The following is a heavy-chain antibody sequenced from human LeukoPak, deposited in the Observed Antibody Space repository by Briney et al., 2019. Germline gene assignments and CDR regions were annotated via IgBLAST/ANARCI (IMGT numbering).Heavy chain of an antibody. D-gene: IGHD3-22*01. CDR3: ARGRTETYYYDSSGSFDY. V-gene: IGHV1-18*01. CDR1: GYTFTSYG. J-gene: IGHJ4*02. CDR2: ISAYNGNT. Sequence: GASVKVSCKASGYTFTSYGISWVRQAPGQGLEWMGWISAYNGNTNYAQKLQGRVTMTTDTSTSTAYMELSSLRSEDTAVYYCARGRTETYYYDSSGSFDYWGQGTLVTVSS.